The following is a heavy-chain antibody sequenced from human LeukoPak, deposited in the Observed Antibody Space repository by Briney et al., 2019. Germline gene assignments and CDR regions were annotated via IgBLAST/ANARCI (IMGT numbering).Heavy chain of an antibody. Sequence: SETLSLTCSVSGGSISSYYWHWIRQPPGKGLEWIGYIYTSGSTSYNPSLKSRVTFSVDTSKNQFSLKLSSVTAADTAVYYCARHGSGSYFYAFDIWGQGTMVTVSS. V-gene: IGHV4-4*09. CDR2: IYTSGST. CDR3: ARHGSGSYFYAFDI. J-gene: IGHJ3*02. CDR1: GGSISSYY. D-gene: IGHD3-10*01.